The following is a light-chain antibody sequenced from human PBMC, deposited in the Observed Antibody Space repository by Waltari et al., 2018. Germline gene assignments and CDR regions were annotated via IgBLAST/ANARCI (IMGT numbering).Light chain of an antibody. Sequence: QTVVTQEPSLSVSPGGTVTLTCALSSGSVSSTSYATWYRQTPGQAPRTLVYKGTSRSFGVPDRVSGSVLGNKAALTITGAQADDESDYFCSMYMGSGIWVFGGGTQLTVL. V-gene: IGLV8-61*01. CDR2: KGT. CDR1: SGSVSSTSY. CDR3: SMYMGSGIWV. J-gene: IGLJ3*02.